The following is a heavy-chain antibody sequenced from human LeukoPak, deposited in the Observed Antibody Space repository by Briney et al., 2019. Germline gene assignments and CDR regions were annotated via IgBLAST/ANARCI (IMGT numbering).Heavy chain of an antibody. J-gene: IGHJ4*02. CDR1: GYTFTSYY. Sequence: GASVKVSCKASGYTFTSYYMHWVRQAPGQGLEWMGWINPNSGGTNYAQKLQGRVTMTTDTSTSTAYMELRSLRSDDTAVYYCASGIVGVDGLLGYWGQGTLVTVSS. CDR2: INPNSGGT. CDR3: ASGIVGVDGLLGY. V-gene: IGHV1-2*02. D-gene: IGHD1-26*01.